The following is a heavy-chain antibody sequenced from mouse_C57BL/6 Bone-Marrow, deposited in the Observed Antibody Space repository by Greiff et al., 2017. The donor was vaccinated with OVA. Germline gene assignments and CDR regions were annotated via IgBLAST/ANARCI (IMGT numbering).Heavy chain of an antibody. CDR1: GFTFSDYG. V-gene: IGHV5-17*01. J-gene: IGHJ3*01. Sequence: EVQLVESGGGLVKPGGSLTLSCAASGFTFSDYGMHWVRQAPEKGLEWVAYISSGRSTIYYADTVKGRFTISRDNAKNTLFMQMTSLRAEDTAMYYCARPPTGFAYWGQGTLVTVSA. CDR2: ISSGRSTI. CDR3: ARPPTGFAY.